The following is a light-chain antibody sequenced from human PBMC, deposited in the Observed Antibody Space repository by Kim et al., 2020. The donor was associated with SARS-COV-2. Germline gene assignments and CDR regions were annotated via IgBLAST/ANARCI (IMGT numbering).Light chain of an antibody. V-gene: IGKV1-33*01. Sequence: ASVGDRVTITCKASQDIRNSLNWYQHKPGKGPKLLISEASNLETGVPSRFSASGTGTHFTFLISSLQPEDFATYYCQQDDDLPITFGQGTRLEIK. CDR1: QDIRNS. J-gene: IGKJ5*01. CDR2: EAS. CDR3: QQDDDLPIT.